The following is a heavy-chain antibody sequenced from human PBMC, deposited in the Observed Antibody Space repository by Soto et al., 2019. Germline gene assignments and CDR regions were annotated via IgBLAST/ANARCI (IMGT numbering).Heavy chain of an antibody. Sequence: GGSLRLYCAASGFTFDDYAMHWVRQAPGKGLEWVSGISWNSGSIGYADSVKGRFTISRDNAKNSLYLQMNSLRAEDTALYYCSKDMMKQQLAHFDYWGQGTLVTVSS. D-gene: IGHD6-13*01. CDR3: SKDMMKQQLAHFDY. V-gene: IGHV3-9*01. CDR1: GFTFDDYA. J-gene: IGHJ4*02. CDR2: ISWNSGSI.